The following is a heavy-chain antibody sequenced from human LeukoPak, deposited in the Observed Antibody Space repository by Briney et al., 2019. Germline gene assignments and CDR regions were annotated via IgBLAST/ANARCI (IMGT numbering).Heavy chain of an antibody. Sequence: PGRSLRLSCAASGFTFSNYGMHWVRQAPGKGLEWVAVIWYDGTNKYYADSVKGRFTISRDNSKNTLYLQMNSLRAEDTAVYYCAREGYYDSSGYYPLDYWGQGTLVTVSS. CDR2: IWYDGTNK. J-gene: IGHJ4*02. CDR3: AREGYYDSSGYYPLDY. CDR1: GFTFSNYG. D-gene: IGHD3-22*01. V-gene: IGHV3-33*01.